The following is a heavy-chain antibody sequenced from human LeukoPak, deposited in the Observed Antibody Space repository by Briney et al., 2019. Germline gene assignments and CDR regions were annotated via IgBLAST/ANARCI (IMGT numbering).Heavy chain of an antibody. CDR2: IYYSGST. J-gene: IGHJ4*02. CDR1: GGSISSYY. D-gene: IGHD7-27*01. Sequence: PSETLSLTCTVSGGSISSYYWSWIRQPPGKGLEWIGYIYYSGSTNYNPSLKSRVTISVDTSRNQFSLKLSSVTAADTAVYYCARGPNWGLFDYWGQGTLVTVSS. V-gene: IGHV4-59*08. CDR3: ARGPNWGLFDY.